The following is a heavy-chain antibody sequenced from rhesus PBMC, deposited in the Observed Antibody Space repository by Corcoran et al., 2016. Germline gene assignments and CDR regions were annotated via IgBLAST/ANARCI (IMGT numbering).Heavy chain of an antibody. J-gene: IGHJ4*01. CDR1: GGLISRSNW. V-gene: IGHV4-65*01. Sequence: QVQLQESGPGLVKPSENLALTRAVSGGLISRSNWWGWIRQPPVKGLEWIGYIGGSSCSTYYNPSLKSRVTISTDTSKNQFSLKLRSVTAADTAVYYCARKTITTYFDYWGQGVLVPVSS. CDR3: ARKTITTYFDY. CDR2: IGGSSCST. D-gene: IGHD4-23*01.